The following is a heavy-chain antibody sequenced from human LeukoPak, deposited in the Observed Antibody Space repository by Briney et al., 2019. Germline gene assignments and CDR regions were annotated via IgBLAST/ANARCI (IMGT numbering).Heavy chain of an antibody. CDR3: ARGEMATIEDAFDI. CDR1: GYSISSGYY. D-gene: IGHD5-24*01. J-gene: IGHJ3*02. CDR2: IYHSGST. V-gene: IGHV4-38-2*02. Sequence: SKTLSLTCTVSGYSISSGYYWGWIRQPPGKGLEWIGSIYHSGSTYYNPSLKSRVTISLDTSKNQFSLKLSSVTAADTAIYYCARGEMATIEDAFDIWGQGTMVTVSS.